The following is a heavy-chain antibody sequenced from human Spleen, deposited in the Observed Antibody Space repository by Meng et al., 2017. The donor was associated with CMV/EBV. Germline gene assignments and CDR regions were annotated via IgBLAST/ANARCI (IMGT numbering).Heavy chain of an antibody. J-gene: IGHJ4*02. CDR3: ARDDHSDY. Sequence: ASVKVSCKASGGTFSRYTLSWVRQAPGQGLEWMGIINPSGGSTTYPQKFQGRVTMTRDTSTSTVYMELSSLRSEDTAVYYCARDDHSDYWGQGTLVTVSS. V-gene: IGHV1-46*01. CDR1: GGTFSRYT. CDR2: INPSGGST.